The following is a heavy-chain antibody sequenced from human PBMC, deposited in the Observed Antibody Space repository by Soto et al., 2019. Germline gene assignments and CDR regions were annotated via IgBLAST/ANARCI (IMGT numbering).Heavy chain of an antibody. V-gene: IGHV3-53*01. CDR1: GFTVSSNF. J-gene: IGHJ5*02. CDR2: IYSDGNT. CDR3: ARVNPPYP. Sequence: GGSLRLSCAASGFTVSSNFMSWVRQAPGKGLQWASIIYSDGNTYYADSVKGRFTISRDVSKNTLYLQMNSLRADDTAVYYCARVNPPYPWGQGTLVTVSS.